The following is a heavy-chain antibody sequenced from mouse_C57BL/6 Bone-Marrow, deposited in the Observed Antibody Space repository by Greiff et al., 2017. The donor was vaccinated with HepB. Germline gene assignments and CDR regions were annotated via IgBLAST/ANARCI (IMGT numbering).Heavy chain of an antibody. Sequence: EVQLQQSGGGLVKPGGSLKLSCAASGFTFSDYGMHWVRQAPEKGLEWVAYISSGSSTIYYADTVKGRFTISRDNAKTTLFLQMTSLRSEDTAMYYCAKADGADYWGQGTSVTVSS. J-gene: IGHJ4*01. CDR2: ISSGSSTI. D-gene: IGHD2-3*01. V-gene: IGHV5-17*01. CDR3: AKADGADY. CDR1: GFTFSDYG.